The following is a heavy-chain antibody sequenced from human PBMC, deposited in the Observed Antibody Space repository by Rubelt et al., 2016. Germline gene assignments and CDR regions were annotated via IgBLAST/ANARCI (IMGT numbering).Heavy chain of an antibody. Sequence: EVQLVESGGGLVQPGGSLRLSCAASGFTFSSYSMNWVRQAPGKGLVWVSYISSSSSPIYYADSVKGRFTISRDNAKNSLYLQMNSLRDEDTAVYYCATQGYCSSTSCYGAYWGQGTLVTVSS. J-gene: IGHJ4*02. CDR1: GFTFSSYS. CDR3: ATQGYCSSTSCYGAY. V-gene: IGHV3-48*02. CDR2: ISSSSSPI. D-gene: IGHD2-2*01.